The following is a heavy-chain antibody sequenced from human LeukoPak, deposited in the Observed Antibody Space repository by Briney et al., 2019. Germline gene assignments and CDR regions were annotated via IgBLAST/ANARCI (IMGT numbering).Heavy chain of an antibody. V-gene: IGHV3-23*01. D-gene: IGHD4-17*01. J-gene: IGHJ4*02. CDR3: AKNYGDYSTFDY. Sequence: GGSLRLSCAASGFTFSTFAMIWVRQTPGKGLEWVAAISGSGGSTYYADSVKGRFTISRDNSKNTLYLQMNSLRAKDTAVYYCAKNYGDYSTFDYWGQGTLVTVSS. CDR1: GFTFSTFA. CDR2: ISGSGGST.